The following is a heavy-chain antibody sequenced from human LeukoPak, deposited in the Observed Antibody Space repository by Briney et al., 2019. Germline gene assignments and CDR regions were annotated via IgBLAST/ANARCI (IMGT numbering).Heavy chain of an antibody. J-gene: IGHJ4*02. V-gene: IGHV4-31*03. CDR3: ARDRDYGDYNTQDLFVY. D-gene: IGHD4-17*01. Sequence: SETLSLTCSVSGGSISSGGYYWSWIRQHPGRGLEWIGYIYNSGSTYYNPSLKSRVTISVDTSKNQFSLKLSSVTAADTAVYYCARDRDYGDYNTQDLFVYWGQGTLLNVSS. CDR1: GGSISSGGYY. CDR2: IYNSGST.